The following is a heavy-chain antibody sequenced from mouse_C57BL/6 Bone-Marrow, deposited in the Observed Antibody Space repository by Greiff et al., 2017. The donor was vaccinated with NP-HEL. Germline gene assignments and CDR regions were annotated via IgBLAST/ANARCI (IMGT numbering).Heavy chain of an antibody. J-gene: IGHJ3*01. V-gene: IGHV2-2*01. D-gene: IGHD2-4*01. CDR3: DRNDYAAY. CDR2: IWSGGST. CDR1: GFSLTSYG. Sequence: QVQLQQSGPGLVQPSQSLSITCTASGFSLTSYGVHWVRQSPGKGLEWLGVIWSGGSTDYNAAFISRLSISKDNSKSQVFFKMNSLQAYDTAIYYCDRNDYAAYWGQGTLVTVSA.